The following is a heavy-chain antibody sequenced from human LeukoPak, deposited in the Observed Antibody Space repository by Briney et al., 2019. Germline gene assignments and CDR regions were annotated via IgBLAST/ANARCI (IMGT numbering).Heavy chain of an antibody. Sequence: GGSLRLSCVGSGFIFSDYYMTWVRQAPGKGLEWVAYISRSGNNIYYAESVKGRFAISRDNVENSLYLHMSSLRAEDTASYSCARSYGDVWGKGTMFTVSS. CDR2: ISRSGNNI. CDR3: ARSYGDV. V-gene: IGHV3-11*04. CDR1: GFIFSDYY. D-gene: IGHD3-10*01. J-gene: IGHJ6*04.